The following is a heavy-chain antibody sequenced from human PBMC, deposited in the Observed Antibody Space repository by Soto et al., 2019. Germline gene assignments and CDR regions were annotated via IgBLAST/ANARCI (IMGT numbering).Heavy chain of an antibody. V-gene: IGHV4-59*01. CDR2: IYYSGST. CDR1: GGSISSYY. J-gene: IGHJ6*02. CDR3: ARVGRLTGYYMDV. D-gene: IGHD3-9*01. Sequence: SETLSLTCAVSGGSISSYYWSWIRQPPGKGLEWIGYIYYSGSTNYNPSLKSRVTISVDTSKNQFSLKLSSVTAADTAVYYCARVGRLTGYYMDVWGQGTTVTVSS.